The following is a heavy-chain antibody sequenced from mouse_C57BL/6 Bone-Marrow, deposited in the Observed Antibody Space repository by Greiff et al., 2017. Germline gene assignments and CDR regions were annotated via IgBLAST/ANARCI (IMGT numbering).Heavy chain of an antibody. J-gene: IGHJ4*01. Sequence: VQLQQSGAELVRPGASVKLSCTASGFNIKDDYMHWVKQRPEQGLEWIGWIDPENGDTEYASKFQGKATITADTSSNTAYLQLSSLTSEDTAVYYCTTFDYVGAMGYWGQGTSVTVAT. D-gene: IGHD2-4*01. CDR1: GFNIKDDY. CDR2: IDPENGDT. V-gene: IGHV14-4*01. CDR3: TTFDYVGAMGY.